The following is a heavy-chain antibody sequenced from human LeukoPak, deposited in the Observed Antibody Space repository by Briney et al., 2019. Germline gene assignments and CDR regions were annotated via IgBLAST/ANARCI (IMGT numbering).Heavy chain of an antibody. V-gene: IGHV1-18*01. CDR1: GYTFTIYG. J-gene: IGHJ6*02. CDR3: ARDKGYGDYLGLHYGMDV. CDR2: ISAYKGNT. Sequence: ASVTVSFTASGYTFTIYGISWVRQAPGQGLEWMGWISAYKGNTNYAQNLQGRVTMTTDTSTTTAYMELRSLRSDDTAVYYCARDKGYGDYLGLHYGMDVWGQGTTVTVSS. D-gene: IGHD4-17*01.